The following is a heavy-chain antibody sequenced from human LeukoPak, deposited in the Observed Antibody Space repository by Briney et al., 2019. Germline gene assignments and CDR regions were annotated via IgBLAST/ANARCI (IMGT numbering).Heavy chain of an antibody. Sequence: PGGSLRLSCEVSGFSISYNYMSWVRQAPGKGLEWVSSIYSGGTPYYADTVKGRIIISKDNSKNMVYLQMASPRAEGTAVYYCASYCSSGSCYFDAWGQGTLVTVTS. CDR1: GFSISYNY. CDR3: ASYCSSGSCYFDA. J-gene: IGHJ4*02. CDR2: IYSGGTP. V-gene: IGHV3-53*01. D-gene: IGHD2-15*01.